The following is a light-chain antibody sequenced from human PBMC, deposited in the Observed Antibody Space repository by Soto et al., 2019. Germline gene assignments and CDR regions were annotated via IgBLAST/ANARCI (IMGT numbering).Light chain of an antibody. V-gene: IGKV1-27*01. J-gene: IGKJ1*01. CDR1: QAISNS. CDR3: QKYNIAPWT. CDR2: SAS. Sequence: IQMTQSPSSLSASVGDRVTITCRASQAISNSLAWYQQKPGKVPKLLMYSASTLQSGVPSRFSGSGSGTDFTLTISSLQPEDVATYYCQKYNIAPWTFGQGTTVEIK.